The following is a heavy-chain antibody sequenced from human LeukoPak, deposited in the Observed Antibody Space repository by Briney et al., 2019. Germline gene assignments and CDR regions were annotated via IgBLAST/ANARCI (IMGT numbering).Heavy chain of an antibody. CDR3: AKDLNSSGAFDY. CDR1: GFTFSSYG. V-gene: IGHV3-30*18. CDR2: ISYDGSNK. D-gene: IGHD6-19*01. Sequence: GGSLRLSCAASGFTFSSYGMHWVRQAPGKGLEWVAVISYDGSNKYYADSVKGRFTISRDNSKNTLYLQMNSLRAEDTAGYYCAKDLNSSGAFDYWGQGTLVTVSS. J-gene: IGHJ4*02.